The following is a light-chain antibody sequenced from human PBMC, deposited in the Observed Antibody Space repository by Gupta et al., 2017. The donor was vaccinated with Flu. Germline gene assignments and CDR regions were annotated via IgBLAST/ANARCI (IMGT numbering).Light chain of an antibody. Sequence: DIQMTQYPSSLSAPVVDRVTITCRASQFISSYLNWYQQKPGQAPKLLIYAASSGESGVPSRSRGTDTGTDFTLTISSRHPEDCATSYCQGRDGNRSTFGSGTNVDIQ. CDR1: QFISSY. J-gene: IGKJ3*01. CDR2: AAS. V-gene: IGKV1-39*01. CDR3: QGRDGNRST.